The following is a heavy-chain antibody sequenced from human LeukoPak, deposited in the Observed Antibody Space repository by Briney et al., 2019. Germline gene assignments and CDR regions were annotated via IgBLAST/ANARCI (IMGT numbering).Heavy chain of an antibody. CDR2: INHSGST. D-gene: IGHD7-27*01. CDR3: ARLSWGPYYFDY. V-gene: IGHV4-34*01. J-gene: IGHJ4*02. Sequence: PSETLSLTCAVYGGSFSGYYWSWIRQPPGKGLEWIGEINHSGSTNYNPSLKSRVTISVDTSKNQFSLKLSSVTAADTAVYYCARLSWGPYYFDYWGQGTLVTVSS. CDR1: GGSFSGYY.